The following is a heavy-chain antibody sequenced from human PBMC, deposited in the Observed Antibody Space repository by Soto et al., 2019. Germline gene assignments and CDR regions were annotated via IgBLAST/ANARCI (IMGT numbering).Heavy chain of an antibody. CDR2: INSDGGST. CDR1: GFTFSSYW. D-gene: IGHD5-18*01. J-gene: IGHJ6*02. V-gene: IGHV3-74*01. CDR3: AREPERGYSYSLYYYYYGMDV. Sequence: PGGSLRLSCAASGFTFSSYWMHWVRQAPGKGLVWVSRINSDGGSTSYADSVKGRFTISRDNAKNTLYLQMNSLRAEDTAVYYCAREPERGYSYSLYYYYYGMDVWGQGTTVTVSS.